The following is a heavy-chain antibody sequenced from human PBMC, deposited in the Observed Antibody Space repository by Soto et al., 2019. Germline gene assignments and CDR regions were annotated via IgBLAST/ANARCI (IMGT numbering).Heavy chain of an antibody. Sequence: QVQLQESGPGLVKPSQTLSLTCTVSGGSISRGGYYWSWIRPHPGQGLEWIGYIDYSGSTYSNPSRKSRVNRSVDTPKNQFSRKLSSGTAADTAVYYCARGPRNWFDPRGQGTLVTVSS. CDR1: GGSISRGGYY. CDR2: IDYSGST. J-gene: IGHJ5*02. V-gene: IGHV4-31*03. CDR3: ARGPRNWFDP.